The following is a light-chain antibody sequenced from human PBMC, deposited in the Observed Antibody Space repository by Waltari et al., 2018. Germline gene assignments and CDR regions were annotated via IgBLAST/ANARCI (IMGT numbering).Light chain of an antibody. Sequence: QSVLTQPPSASGTPGQTVTISCSGSSSNIGTNRVNWYQQFPGQAPKLRISRSSDRPSGVPERFSGSSSGPSASLAISGLQSEDEAEYYCATWDDTLDIYVFGAGTRLTVL. J-gene: IGLJ1*01. V-gene: IGLV1-44*01. CDR3: ATWDDTLDIYV. CDR2: RSS. CDR1: SSNIGTNR.